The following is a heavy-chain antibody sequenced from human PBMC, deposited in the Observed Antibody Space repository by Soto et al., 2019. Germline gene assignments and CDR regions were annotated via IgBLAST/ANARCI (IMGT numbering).Heavy chain of an antibody. CDR1: GFTFDDYA. Sequence: EVQLVESGGGLVQPGRSLRLSCAASGFTFDDYAMHWVRQAPGKGLEWVSGISWNSGSIGYADSVKGRFTISRDNAKNSLYLQMNSLRAEDTALYYCANSRSPYQLLDIQFAYWGQGTLVTVSS. CDR3: ANSRSPYQLLDIQFAY. J-gene: IGHJ4*02. CDR2: ISWNSGSI. D-gene: IGHD2-2*01. V-gene: IGHV3-9*01.